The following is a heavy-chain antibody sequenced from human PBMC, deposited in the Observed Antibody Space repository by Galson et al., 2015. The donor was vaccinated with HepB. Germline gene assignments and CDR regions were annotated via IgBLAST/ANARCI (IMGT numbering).Heavy chain of an antibody. CDR3: AREVIGSSWSNSDPHYYYYGMDV. CDR1: GDSVSSTSAA. CDR2: TYYRSKWYN. V-gene: IGHV6-1*01. D-gene: IGHD6-13*01. J-gene: IGHJ6*02. Sequence: CAISGDSVSSTSAAWNWIRQSPSRGLEWLGRTYYRSKWYNDYAVSVKSRITINPDTSKNQFSLQLNSVTPEDTAVYYCAREVIGSSWSNSDPHYYYYGMDVWGQGTTVTVSS.